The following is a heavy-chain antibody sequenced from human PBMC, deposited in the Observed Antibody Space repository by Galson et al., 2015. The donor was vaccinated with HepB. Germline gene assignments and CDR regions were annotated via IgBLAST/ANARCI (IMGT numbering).Heavy chain of an antibody. CDR3: ARHGGELRYWCFDL. D-gene: IGHD1-7*01. CDR1: GYSFTSYW. V-gene: IGHV5-10-1*01. CDR2: IDPSDSYT. Sequence: QSGAEVKKPGESLRISCKGSGYSFTSYWISWVRQMPGKVLECMGKIDPSDSYTNYSPSFQGHVTISADKSISTAYLQWSSLKASDTAIYYCARHGGELRYWCFDLWGRGTLVTVSS. J-gene: IGHJ2*01.